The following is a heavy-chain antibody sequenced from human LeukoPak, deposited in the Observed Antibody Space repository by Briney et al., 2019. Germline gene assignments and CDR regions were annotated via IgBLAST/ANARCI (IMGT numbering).Heavy chain of an antibody. D-gene: IGHD3-22*01. J-gene: IGHJ5*02. CDR2: ISGSGGST. Sequence: PGGSLRLSCAASGFTFGSYAMSWVRQAPGKGLEWVSAISGSGGSTYYADSVKGRFTISRDNSKNTLYLQMNSLRAEDTAVYYCAKEGPPNYYDSSGYPNWFDPWGQGTLVTVSS. CDR1: GFTFGSYA. CDR3: AKEGPPNYYDSSGYPNWFDP. V-gene: IGHV3-23*01.